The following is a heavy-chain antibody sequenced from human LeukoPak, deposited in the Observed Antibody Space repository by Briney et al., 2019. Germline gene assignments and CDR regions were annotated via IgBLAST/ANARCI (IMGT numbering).Heavy chain of an antibody. CDR1: GFTFSSYA. CDR3: ARDHINIVVVVAAIGPCDY. D-gene: IGHD2-15*01. Sequence: GGSLRLSCAASGFTFSSYAMHWVRQAPGKGLEWVAVISYDGSNKYYADSVKGRFTISRDNSKNTLYLQMNSLRAEDTAVYYCARDHINIVVVVAAIGPCDYWGQGTLVIVSS. J-gene: IGHJ4*02. CDR2: ISYDGSNK. V-gene: IGHV3-30*04.